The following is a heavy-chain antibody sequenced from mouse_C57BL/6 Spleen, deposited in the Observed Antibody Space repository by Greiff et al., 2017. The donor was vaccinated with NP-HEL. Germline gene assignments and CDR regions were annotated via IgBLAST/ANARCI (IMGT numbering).Heavy chain of an antibody. Sequence: EVKLVESGPELVKPGASVKISCKASGYSFTGYYMNWVKQSPEKSLEWIGEINPSTGGTTYNQKFKAKATLTVDKSSSTAYMQLKSLTSEDSAVYYCARSNPPITTVVEDAMDYWGQGTSVTVSS. D-gene: IGHD1-1*01. V-gene: IGHV1-42*01. CDR2: INPSTGGT. CDR3: ARSNPPITTVVEDAMDY. CDR1: GYSFTGYY. J-gene: IGHJ4*01.